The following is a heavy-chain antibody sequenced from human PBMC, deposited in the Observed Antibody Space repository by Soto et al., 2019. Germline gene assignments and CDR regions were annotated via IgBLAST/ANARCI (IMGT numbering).Heavy chain of an antibody. CDR2: IYYSGST. V-gene: IGHV4-30-4*01. J-gene: IGHJ4*02. CDR3: ARISSGYDY. Sequence: SETLCLTCTVPGFSISSGDYYGSWIRQPQGKGLEWIGYIYYSGSTYYNPSLKSRVTISVDRSKNQFSLKLSSVTAADTAVYYCARISSGYDYWGQGTLVTVSS. D-gene: IGHD3-22*01. CDR1: GFSISSGDYY.